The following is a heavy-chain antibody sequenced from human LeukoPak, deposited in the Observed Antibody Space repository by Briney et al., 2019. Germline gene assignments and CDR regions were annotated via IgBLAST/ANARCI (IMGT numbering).Heavy chain of an antibody. CDR1: GGSFSGYY. J-gene: IGHJ6*02. Sequence: NPSETLSLTCDVYGGSFSGYYWSWIRQPPGKGLEWIGEINHSGSRNYNPSLKSRVTISVDTSKNQFSLKLSSVTAADTAVYYCARDYDFYTPYYYYGMDVWGQGTTVTVSS. CDR3: ARDYDFYTPYYYYGMDV. V-gene: IGHV4-34*01. CDR2: INHSGSR. D-gene: IGHD3-3*01.